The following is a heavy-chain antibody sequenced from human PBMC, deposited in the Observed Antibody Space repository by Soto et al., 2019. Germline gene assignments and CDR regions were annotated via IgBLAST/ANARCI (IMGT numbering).Heavy chain of an antibody. CDR3: AGTHLRDGYNFGTSYYYGTDV. CDR1: GGSISSGGFY. CDR2: IYYSGST. Sequence: SETLSLTCTVSGGSISSGGFYWSWIRQHPGKGLEWIGYIYYSGSTYYNPSLKSRVTISVDTSKNQFSLKLSSVTAADTAVYYCAGTHLRDGYNFGTSYYYGTDVWGQGTTVTVSS. D-gene: IGHD5-12*01. V-gene: IGHV4-31*03. J-gene: IGHJ6*02.